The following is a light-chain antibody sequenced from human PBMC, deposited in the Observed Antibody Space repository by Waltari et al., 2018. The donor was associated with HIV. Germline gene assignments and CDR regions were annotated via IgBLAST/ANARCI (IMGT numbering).Light chain of an antibody. V-gene: IGKV3-20*01. CDR1: QSVSSRY. CDR3: QQYGSSDPLT. CDR2: GAS. J-gene: IGKJ4*01. Sequence: EIVLTQSPGTLSLSPGQRATLSCRASQSVSSRYLAWYQQKPGQAPRILIYGASSRATGIPDRVSGSGSGTDFTLTISRLEPEDFAVYYCQQYGSSDPLTFGGGTKVEIK.